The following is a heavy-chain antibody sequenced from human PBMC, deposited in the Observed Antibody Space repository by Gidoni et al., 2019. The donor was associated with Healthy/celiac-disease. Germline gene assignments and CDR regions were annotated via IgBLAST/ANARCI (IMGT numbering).Heavy chain of an antibody. V-gene: IGHV2-26*03. J-gene: IGHJ4*02. Sequence: QVTLKESGPVLVQPTETLTLPCTISGFSPINARMGVSWVRQPPGKALEWLANICSNDEKSYSTSLKSRLTISKDTYKSQVVLTMTNMDPVDTATYYCARIAAAGRGFDYWGQGTLVTVSS. CDR3: ARIAAAGRGFDY. CDR2: ICSNDEK. CDR1: GFSPINARMG. D-gene: IGHD6-13*01.